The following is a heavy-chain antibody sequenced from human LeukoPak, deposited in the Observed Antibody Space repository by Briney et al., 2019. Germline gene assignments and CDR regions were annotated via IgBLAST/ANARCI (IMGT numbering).Heavy chain of an antibody. CDR1: GFTFSSYA. J-gene: IGHJ4*02. CDR3: ARGPLIRYFDWFQDY. D-gene: IGHD3-9*01. Sequence: QPGRSLRHSCAASGFTFSSYAMHWVRPAPGKGLAGVAVISYDGSNKYYADSVKGRFTISRDNSKNTLYLQMNSLRAEDTAVYYCARGPLIRYFDWFQDYWGQGTLVTVSS. CDR2: ISYDGSNK. V-gene: IGHV3-30*04.